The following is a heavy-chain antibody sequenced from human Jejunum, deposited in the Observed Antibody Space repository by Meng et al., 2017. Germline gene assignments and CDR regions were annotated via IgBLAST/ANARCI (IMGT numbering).Heavy chain of an antibody. Sequence: VELGESGGGLVQPGGSLRLFCAASGFTLSSYWMHWVRQVPGKGLVWVSDLSSDGSTTRYADSVKGRFTISRDSAKNTLFLQMNSLRGDDTAVYYCVREWSAYDPWGQGTLVTVSS. V-gene: IGHV3-74*01. CDR3: VREWSAYDP. CDR2: LSSDGSTT. J-gene: IGHJ5*02. D-gene: IGHD3-16*01. CDR1: GFTLSSYW.